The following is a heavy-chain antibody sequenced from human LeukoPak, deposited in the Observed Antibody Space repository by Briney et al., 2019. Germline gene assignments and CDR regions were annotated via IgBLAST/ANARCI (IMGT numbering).Heavy chain of an antibody. V-gene: IGHV4-38-2*02. Sequence: SETLSLTCTVSGYSFSTKFFWGWIRQPPGKGLEWVGSISHVGTYYNPSLKGRATISIDTSRTQFSLRLTSVTAADTAMYYCVKDASGWSRDSWGQGTLVTVTS. CDR2: ISHVGT. J-gene: IGHJ4*02. CDR3: VKDASGWSRDS. D-gene: IGHD6-19*01. CDR1: GYSFSTKFF.